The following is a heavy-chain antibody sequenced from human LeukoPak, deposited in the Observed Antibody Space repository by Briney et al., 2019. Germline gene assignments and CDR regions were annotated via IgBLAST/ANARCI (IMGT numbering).Heavy chain of an antibody. CDR2: ISSSGSTI. J-gene: IGHJ6*03. CDR3: ATTPTGGGQPMDV. D-gene: IGHD2-15*01. Sequence: GGSLRLSCAASGFTFSDYYMSWIRQAPGKGLEWVSYISSSGSTIYYADSVKGRFTISRDKAKNSLYLQVNSLRAEDTAVYYCATTPTGGGQPMDVWGKGTTVTVSS. CDR1: GFTFSDYY. V-gene: IGHV3-11*04.